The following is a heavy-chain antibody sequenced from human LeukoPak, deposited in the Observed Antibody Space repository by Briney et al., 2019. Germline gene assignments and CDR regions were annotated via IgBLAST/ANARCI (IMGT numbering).Heavy chain of an antibody. CDR1: GGSISSFY. D-gene: IGHD6-19*01. CDR2: IYTGGIT. V-gene: IGHV4-4*09. J-gene: IGHJ6*04. Sequence: SETLSLKCTVSGGSISSFYWIWIRQPPGKGLECIGYIYTGGITNYNPPLKSRLTTAVSTSKNQFSLKLSSVTAADTAVYYCASQGGYSSPFSVWGEGTTVTVSS. CDR3: ASQGGYSSPFSV.